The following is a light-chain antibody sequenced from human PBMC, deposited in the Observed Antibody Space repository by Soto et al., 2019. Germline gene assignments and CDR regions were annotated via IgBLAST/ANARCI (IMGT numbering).Light chain of an antibody. Sequence: DIQMTQSPSSLSASVGDRVTITCRASQSIRSYLNWYQQKPGKAPKLLIYAAFSLQSGVPSRFSGSGSGTHFTLTISSLQPEDFATYYSQQSYSTPRTFGQGTEREIK. CDR2: AAF. V-gene: IGKV1-39*01. CDR3: QQSYSTPRT. J-gene: IGKJ2*01. CDR1: QSIRSY.